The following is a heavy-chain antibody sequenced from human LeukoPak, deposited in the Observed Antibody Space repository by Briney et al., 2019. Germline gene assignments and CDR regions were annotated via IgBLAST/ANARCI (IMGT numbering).Heavy chain of an antibody. CDR2: INFSGGTT. D-gene: IGHD5-18*01. J-gene: IGHJ3*02. Sequence: GGSLRLSCAASGFTFSSFAMSWVRQAPGKGLEWVSAINFSGGTTYYADSVKGRFTISRDNFKNTLYLQMNGLRADDTAVYYCAKKPGYGYAFDIWGQGTMVTVSS. V-gene: IGHV3-23*01. CDR3: AKKPGYGYAFDI. CDR1: GFTFSSFA.